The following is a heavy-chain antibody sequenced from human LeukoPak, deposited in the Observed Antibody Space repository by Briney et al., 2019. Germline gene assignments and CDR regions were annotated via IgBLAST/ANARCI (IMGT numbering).Heavy chain of an antibody. D-gene: IGHD2-2*01. V-gene: IGHV3-30*02. J-gene: IGHJ5*02. CDR3: AKDLDCRRYCSSTSSHP. CDR1: GFTFSSYG. Sequence: GGSLRLSCAASGFTFSSYGMHWVRQAPGKGLEWVAFIRYDGSNKYYADSVKGRFTISRDDSKNTLYLQMNSLRAEDTAVYYCAKDLDCRRYCSSTSSHPWGQGTLVTVSS. CDR2: IRYDGSNK.